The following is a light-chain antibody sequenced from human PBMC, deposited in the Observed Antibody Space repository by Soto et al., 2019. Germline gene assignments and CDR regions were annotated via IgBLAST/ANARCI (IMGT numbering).Light chain of an antibody. CDR1: QSLVNSYGDTY. CDR2: KVS. CDR3: IQRTHWPPNT. Sequence: DVVMTQSPLSLPVTLGPSASISCRSSQSLVNSYGDTYLNWFQQRPGQSPRRLIYKVSKRDYWVPDRVSGSGSGTDSTLKISRVEADHVGVYYCIQRTHWPPNTFGQGTKLAIK. J-gene: IGKJ2*01. V-gene: IGKV2-30*01.